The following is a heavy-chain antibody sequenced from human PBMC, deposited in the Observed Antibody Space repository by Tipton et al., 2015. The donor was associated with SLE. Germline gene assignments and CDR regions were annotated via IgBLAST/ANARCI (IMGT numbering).Heavy chain of an antibody. D-gene: IGHD6-13*01. J-gene: IGHJ1*01. CDR2: ISYDGSNK. CDR1: GFTFSSYA. CDR3: ARDGGIAAVGTNEYFQH. V-gene: IGHV3-30-3*01. Sequence: SLRLSCAASGFTFSSYAMHWVRQAPGKGLEWVAVISYDGSNKYYADSVKGRFTISRDNSKNTLYLQMNSLRAEDTAVYYCARDGGIAAVGTNEYFQHWGQGTLVTVSS.